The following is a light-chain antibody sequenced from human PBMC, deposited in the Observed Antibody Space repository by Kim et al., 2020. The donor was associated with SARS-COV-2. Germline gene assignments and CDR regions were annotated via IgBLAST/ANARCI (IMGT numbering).Light chain of an antibody. CDR2: RDS. J-gene: IGLJ1*01. CDR1: NIGSKN. CDR3: QVWDSSTYV. V-gene: IGLV3-9*01. Sequence: SVALGQTARINWGGNNIGSKNVHWYQQKPGQALVLVIYRDSNRPSGIPERFSGSNSGNTATLTISRAQAGDEADYYCQVWDSSTYVFGTGTKVTVL.